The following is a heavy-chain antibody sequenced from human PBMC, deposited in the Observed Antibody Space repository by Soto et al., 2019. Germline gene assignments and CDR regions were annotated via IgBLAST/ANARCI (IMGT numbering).Heavy chain of an antibody. V-gene: IGHV3-33*01. Sequence: QVQLVESGGGVVQPGRSLRLSCAASGFTFSSYGMHWVRQAPGKGLEWVAVIWYDGSNKYYADSVKGRFTISRDNSKNSLYLQMNSLRAEDTAVYYCARYRIGEVGAGPRPSTPDVWGQGTTVTVSS. D-gene: IGHD1-26*01. J-gene: IGHJ6*02. CDR3: ARYRIGEVGAGPRPSTPDV. CDR1: GFTFSSYG. CDR2: IWYDGSNK.